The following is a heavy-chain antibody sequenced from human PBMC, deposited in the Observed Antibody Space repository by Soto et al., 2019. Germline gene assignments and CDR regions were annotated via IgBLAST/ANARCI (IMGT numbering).Heavy chain of an antibody. CDR1: GGSISSSNL. V-gene: IGHV4-4*02. Sequence: SETLSLTCAVSGGSISSSNLWTWVRQPPGKGLEWIGEIYHTGTTNYNPSLNSRVTMSVDKSKNHFSLKVNSVTAADTAVYYCARESYYGSGATVVAYWGQGTLVTVSS. J-gene: IGHJ4*02. CDR3: ARESYYGSGATVVAY. D-gene: IGHD3-10*01. CDR2: IYHTGTT.